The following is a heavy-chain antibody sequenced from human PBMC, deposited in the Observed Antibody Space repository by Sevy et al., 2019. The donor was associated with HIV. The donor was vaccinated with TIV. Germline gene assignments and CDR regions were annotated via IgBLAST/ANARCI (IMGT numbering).Heavy chain of an antibody. V-gene: IGHV1-18*04. CDR3: VAGRAPSRGKYHFDY. CDR2: LTVDSGDT. Sequence: ASVKVSYRVSGYTSFDYDINWVRQAPGQGLEWVGRLTVDSGDTNYARNLQDRLTLSAEISGNLVHMELWGLTSTDTAVYYCVAGRAPSRGKYHFDYWVRGTRVTVSS. J-gene: IGHJ4*02. CDR1: GYTSFDYD. D-gene: IGHD1-26*01.